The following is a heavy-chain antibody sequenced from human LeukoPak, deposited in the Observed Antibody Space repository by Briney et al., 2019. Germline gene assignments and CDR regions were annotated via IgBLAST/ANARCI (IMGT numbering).Heavy chain of an antibody. D-gene: IGHD3-10*01. CDR2: INHSGST. V-gene: IGHV4-34*01. Sequence: SETLSLTCAVYGGSFSGYYWSWIRQPPGKGLEWIGEINHSGSTNYNPSLKSRVTISVDTSKNQFSLKLSSVTAADTAVYYCATDVVTLVRGVITHNWFDPWGQGTLVTVSS. CDR3: ATDVVTLVRGVITHNWFDP. J-gene: IGHJ5*02. CDR1: GGSFSGYY.